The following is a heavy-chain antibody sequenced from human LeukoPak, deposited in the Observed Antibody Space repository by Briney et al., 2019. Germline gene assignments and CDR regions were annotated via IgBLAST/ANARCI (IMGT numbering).Heavy chain of an antibody. J-gene: IGHJ4*02. CDR2: INPNSGGT. CDR1: GYTFTGYY. Sequence: ASVKVSCKASGYTFTGYYMHWVRQAPGQGLEWMGWINPNSGGTNYAQKFQGRVTMTRDTSISTAYMELSRLRSDDTAVYYCARVTPRIAAAGYKYYFDYWGQGTLVTVPS. V-gene: IGHV1-2*02. CDR3: ARVTPRIAAAGYKYYFDY. D-gene: IGHD6-13*01.